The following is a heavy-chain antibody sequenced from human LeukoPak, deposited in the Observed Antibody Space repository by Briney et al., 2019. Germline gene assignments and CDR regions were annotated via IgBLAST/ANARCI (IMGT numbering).Heavy chain of an antibody. CDR3: AREMDTAFAFDI. V-gene: IGHV4-4*07. CDR2: IYTSGST. CDR1: GGSISSYY. Sequence: SETLSLTCTVSGGSISSYYWSWIRQPAGKGLEWIGRIYTSGSTNYNPSLKRRVTMSVDTSKNQFSLKLISVTAADTAVYYCAREMDTAFAFDIWGQGTMVTVSS. D-gene: IGHD5-18*01. J-gene: IGHJ3*02.